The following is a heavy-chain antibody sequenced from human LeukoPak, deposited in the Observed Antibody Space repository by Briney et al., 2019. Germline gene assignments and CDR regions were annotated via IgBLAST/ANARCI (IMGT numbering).Heavy chain of an antibody. V-gene: IGHV1-18*01. CDR2: ISAYNGNT. J-gene: IGHJ4*02. CDR1: GYTFTSYG. Sequence: ASVKVSCKASGYTFTSYGISWVRQAPGQGLEWMGWISAYNGNTNYAQKLQGRVTMTTDTSTSTAYMELGSLRSDDTAVYYCAREYCSGGSCHKPFDYWGQGTLVTVSS. CDR3: AREYCSGGSCHKPFDY. D-gene: IGHD2-15*01.